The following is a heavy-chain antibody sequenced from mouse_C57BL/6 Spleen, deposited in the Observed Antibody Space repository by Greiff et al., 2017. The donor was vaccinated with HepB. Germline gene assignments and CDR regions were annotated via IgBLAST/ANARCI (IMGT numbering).Heavy chain of an antibody. CDR2: IDPSDSYT. CDR1: GYTFTSYW. D-gene: IGHD1-1*01. Sequence: QVQLKQPGAELVKPGASVKLSCKASGYTFTSYWMQWVKQRPGQGLEWIGEIDPSDSYTNYNQKFKGKATLTVDTSSSTAYMQLSSLTSEDSAVYYCARRFITTVVGYYFDYWGQGTTLTVSS. CDR3: ARRFITTVVGYYFDY. V-gene: IGHV1-50*01. J-gene: IGHJ2*01.